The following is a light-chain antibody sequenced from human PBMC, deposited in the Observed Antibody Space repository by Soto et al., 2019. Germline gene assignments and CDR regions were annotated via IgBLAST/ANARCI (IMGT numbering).Light chain of an antibody. CDR1: SSDVGSYYP. CDR3: CSYAGDTTFVV. V-gene: IGLV2-23*02. Sequence: QSVLTQPASMSGSPGQSITISCTGTSSDVGSYYPVSWFQQHPGKAPKLIIYEVNKRPSGVSDRFSDSKSGNTASLTISGLQAADEAEYYCCSYAGDTTFVVFGTGTKVTVL. J-gene: IGLJ1*01. CDR2: EVN.